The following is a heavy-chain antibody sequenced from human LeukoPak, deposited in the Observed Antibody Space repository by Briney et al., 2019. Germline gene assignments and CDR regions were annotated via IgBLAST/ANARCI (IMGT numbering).Heavy chain of an antibody. CDR1: GYTFTSYA. CDR2: INAGNGNT. CDR3: ARDQVLRYFDWLPPDGMDV. V-gene: IGHV1-3*01. Sequence: ASVKVSCKASGYTFTSYAMHWVRQAPGQRLEWMGWINAGNGNTKYSQKFQGRVTITRDTSASTAYMELSGLRSEDTAVYYCARDQVLRYFDWLPPDGMDVWGQGTTVTVSS. J-gene: IGHJ6*02. D-gene: IGHD3-9*01.